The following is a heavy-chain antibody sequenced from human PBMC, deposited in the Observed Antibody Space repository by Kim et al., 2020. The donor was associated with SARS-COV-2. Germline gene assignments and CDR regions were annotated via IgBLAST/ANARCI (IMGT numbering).Heavy chain of an antibody. CDR3: ARDHYGDYALDY. J-gene: IGHJ4*02. CDR1: GFTFSSYS. V-gene: IGHV3-48*04. D-gene: IGHD4-17*01. CDR2: ISGSGSTI. Sequence: GGSLRLSCAASGFTFSSYSMNWVRQAPGKGLEWVSYISGSGSTIYYPDSVKGRFTISRDNAKNSLYLQMNSLRAEDAAVYYCARDHYGDYALDYWGQGTLVTVSS.